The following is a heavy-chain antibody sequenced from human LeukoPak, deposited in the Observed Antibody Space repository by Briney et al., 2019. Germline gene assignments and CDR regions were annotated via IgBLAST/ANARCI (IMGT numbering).Heavy chain of an antibody. CDR2: ISSSSTI. J-gene: IGHJ4*02. Sequence: GGSLRLSCAASGFTFSSYSMNRGRQAPGKGLEWVSYISSSSTIYYADSVKGRFTISRDNAKNSLYLQMNSLRDEDTAVYYCARTLMAPTIGGFDYWGQGTLVTVSS. CDR1: GFTFSSYS. CDR3: ARTLMAPTIGGFDY. D-gene: IGHD2-15*01. V-gene: IGHV3-48*02.